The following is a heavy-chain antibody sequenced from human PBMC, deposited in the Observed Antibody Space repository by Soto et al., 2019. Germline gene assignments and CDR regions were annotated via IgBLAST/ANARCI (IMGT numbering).Heavy chain of an antibody. CDR2: INPSGGST. J-gene: IGHJ6*02. Sequence: ASVKVSCKASGYTFTSYYMHWVRQAPGQGLEWMGIINPSGGSTSYAQKFQGRVTMTRDTSTSTVYMELSSLRSEDTAVYYCARDHREVVLMVYAHYYYYGMDVSGQATTVTVSS. CDR1: GYTFTSYY. V-gene: IGHV1-46*01. D-gene: IGHD2-8*01. CDR3: ARDHREVVLMVYAHYYYYGMDV.